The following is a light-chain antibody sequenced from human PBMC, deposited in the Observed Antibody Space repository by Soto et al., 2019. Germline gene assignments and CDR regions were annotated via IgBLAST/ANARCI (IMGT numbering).Light chain of an antibody. Sequence: IVLTQSPGTLSLSTGERATLSCRASQSVSSSYLAWYQQKPDQAPRLLIYGASSRATGIPDRFSGSGSGTEFTLAISRLEADDFSVYYCQQYGSSPLTFGGGTKVEFK. CDR2: GAS. V-gene: IGKV3-20*01. J-gene: IGKJ4*02. CDR3: QQYGSSPLT. CDR1: QSVSSSY.